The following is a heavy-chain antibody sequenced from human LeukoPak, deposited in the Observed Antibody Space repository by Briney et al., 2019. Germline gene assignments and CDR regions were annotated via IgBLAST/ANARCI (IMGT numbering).Heavy chain of an antibody. CDR2: ITSSGSPI. CDR1: GLTFSRYE. V-gene: IGHV3-48*03. CDR3: ARALRLGATV. Sequence: GGSLRLSCAASGLTFSRYEMNWVRQAPGQELEWVSYITSSGSPIFYADSVKGRFTVSRDNAKNSVYLQMNSLRAEDTAVYYCARALRLGATVWGQGTMVTVSS. J-gene: IGHJ3*01. D-gene: IGHD3-16*01.